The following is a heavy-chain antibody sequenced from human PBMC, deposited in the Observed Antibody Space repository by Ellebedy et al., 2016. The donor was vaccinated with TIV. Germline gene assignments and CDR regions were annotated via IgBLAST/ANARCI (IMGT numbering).Heavy chain of an antibody. V-gene: IGHV3-48*01. CDR2: ITSGSSTI. J-gene: IGHJ4*02. CDR1: GFTFSRSA. D-gene: IGHD3-10*01. Sequence: GESLKISCVVSGFTFSRSAKNWVRQAPGKGLEWVSYITSGSSTIKYADSVKGRFTISRDNAKNSLYLQMNSLRAEDTAVYYCARVQLVWFESDCWGQGTLVTVSS. CDR3: ARVQLVWFESDC.